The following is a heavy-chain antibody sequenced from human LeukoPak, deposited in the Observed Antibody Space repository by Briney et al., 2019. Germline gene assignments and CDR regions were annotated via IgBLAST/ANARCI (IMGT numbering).Heavy chain of an antibody. CDR3: AKDKREYYYGSGSYYRGWYYFDY. CDR1: GFTFDDYA. CDR2: ISWNSGSI. D-gene: IGHD3-10*01. V-gene: IGHV3-9*01. J-gene: IGHJ4*02. Sequence: GGSLRLSCAASGFTFDDYAMHWVRQAPGKSLEWVSGISWNSGSIGYADSVKGRFTISRDNAKNSLYLQMNSLRAEDTALYYCAKDKREYYYGSGSYYRGWYYFDYWGQGTLVTVSS.